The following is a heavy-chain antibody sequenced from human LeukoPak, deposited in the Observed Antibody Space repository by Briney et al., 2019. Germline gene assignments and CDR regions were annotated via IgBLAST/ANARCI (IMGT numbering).Heavy chain of an antibody. D-gene: IGHD3-22*01. Sequence: SVKVSCKASGGTFSSYSISWVRQAPGQGLEWMGRIIPVLGVANYAQKFQDRVTITADKSTNTAYMELSSLRSEDTALFYCAFGSNTSGHFDFWGQGSLLTVSS. CDR2: IIPVLGVA. V-gene: IGHV1-69*02. J-gene: IGHJ4*02. CDR3: AFGSNTSGHFDF. CDR1: GGTFSSYS.